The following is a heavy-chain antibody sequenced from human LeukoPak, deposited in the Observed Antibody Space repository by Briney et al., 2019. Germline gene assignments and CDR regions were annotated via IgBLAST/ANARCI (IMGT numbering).Heavy chain of an antibody. CDR2: MDYSSSTI. CDR1: GFTFSSYS. V-gene: IGHV3-48*01. CDR3: AKVHFPEYYYDSSGYPGVAFDI. Sequence: GGSLRLSCAASGFTFSSYSMNWVRQAPGKGLGWVSSMDYSSSTIYYADSVKGRFTISRDNSKNTLYLQMNSLRAEDTAVYYCAKVHFPEYYYDSSGYPGVAFDIWGQGTMVTVSS. J-gene: IGHJ3*02. D-gene: IGHD3-22*01.